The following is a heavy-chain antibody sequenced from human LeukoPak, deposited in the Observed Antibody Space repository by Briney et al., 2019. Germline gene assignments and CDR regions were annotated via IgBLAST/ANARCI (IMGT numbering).Heavy chain of an antibody. CDR2: ISYVGSNK. D-gene: IGHD2-15*01. CDR1: GFTFSSYA. J-gene: IGHJ4*02. V-gene: IGHV3-30*04. Sequence: QPGRSLRLSCAASGFTFSSYAMDWVRQAPGKGLEWVAVISYVGSNKYYADSVKGRFTISRDNSKSTLYLQMNSLRAEDTAVYYCARDANSIVVVVELPDYWGQGTLVTVSS. CDR3: ARDANSIVVVVELPDY.